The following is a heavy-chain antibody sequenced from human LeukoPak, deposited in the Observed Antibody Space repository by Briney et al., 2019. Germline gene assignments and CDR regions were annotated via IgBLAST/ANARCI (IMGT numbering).Heavy chain of an antibody. Sequence: SETLSLTCTVSGGSISSYYWSWIRQPPGKGLEGIGYIYYSGSTNYNPSLKSRVTISVDTSKNQFSLKLSSVTAADTAVYYCARAYDFWSGYYSLDPWGQGTLVTVSS. V-gene: IGHV4-59*01. CDR1: GGSISSYY. CDR3: ARAYDFWSGYYSLDP. CDR2: IYYSGST. J-gene: IGHJ5*02. D-gene: IGHD3-3*01.